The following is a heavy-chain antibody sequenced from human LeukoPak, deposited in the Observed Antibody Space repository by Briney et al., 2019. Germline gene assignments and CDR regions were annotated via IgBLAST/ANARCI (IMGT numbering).Heavy chain of an antibody. CDR3: ARYYYDRTAGNWFDP. V-gene: IGHV4-39*01. D-gene: IGHD3-22*01. J-gene: IGHJ5*02. CDR2: IYYSGST. Sequence: SETLSLTCTVSGGSMNSNTYYWAWIRQPPGKGLEWIGSIYYSGSTYSNPSLKSRVTISVDTSKNQFSLKLSSVTAADTAVYYCARYYYDRTAGNWFDPWGQGTLVTVSS. CDR1: GGSMNSNTYY.